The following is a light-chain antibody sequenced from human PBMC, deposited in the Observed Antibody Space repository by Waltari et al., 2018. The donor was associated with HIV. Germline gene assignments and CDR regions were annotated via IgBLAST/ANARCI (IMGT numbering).Light chain of an antibody. CDR2: EVS. CDR1: SSAVGTYNR. CDR3: SSYTGSSTFVV. Sequence: HSALTQPPSVSGSPGQSVTISCTGTSSAVGTYNRFSWYQQPPGTAPKLMISEVSNRPSGVPDRFSGSKSGNTASLTISGLQADDEADYYCSSYTGSSTFVVFGGGTKLTVL. V-gene: IGLV2-18*02. J-gene: IGLJ2*01.